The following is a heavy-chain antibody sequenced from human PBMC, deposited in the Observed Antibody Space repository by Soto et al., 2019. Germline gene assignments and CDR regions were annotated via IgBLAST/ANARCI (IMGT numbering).Heavy chain of an antibody. CDR1: GFTFSSYG. V-gene: IGHV3-23*01. J-gene: IGHJ4*02. CDR2: SSATGAGT. CDR3: ANDRRAGGNYGFYSDF. D-gene: IGHD1-7*01. Sequence: EVQLLESGGGLVQPGGSLRLSCAASGFTFSSYGMTWVRQAPGKGLEWVSFSSATGAGTYYADSVKGRFTISRDNFKNRLYLQITSLRADDTAVYYCANDRRAGGNYGFYSDFWGQGALVIVSS.